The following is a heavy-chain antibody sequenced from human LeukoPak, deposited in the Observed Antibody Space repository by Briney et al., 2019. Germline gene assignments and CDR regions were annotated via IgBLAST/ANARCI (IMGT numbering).Heavy chain of an antibody. CDR2: INPNSGGT. CDR1: GYTFTGYY. V-gene: IGHV1-2*02. D-gene: IGHD1-26*01. J-gene: IGHJ6*03. CDR3: ARGDMIVGTYYYYYYMDV. Sequence: GASVKVSCKASGYTFTGYYMHWVRQAPGQGLEWMGWINPNSGGTNYAQKCQGRVTMTRDTSISTAYMERSRLRSDDTAVYYCARGDMIVGTYYYYYYMDVWGKGTTFTVSS.